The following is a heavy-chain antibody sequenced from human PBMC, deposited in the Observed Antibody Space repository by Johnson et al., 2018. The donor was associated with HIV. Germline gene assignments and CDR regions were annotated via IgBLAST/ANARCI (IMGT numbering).Heavy chain of an antibody. J-gene: IGHJ3*02. CDR2: IGTAGDT. CDR3: ARVLIVVVVGAEIDAFDI. D-gene: IGHD2-15*01. CDR1: GCTFSSYD. V-gene: IGHV3-13*01. Sequence: VQLVESGGGLVQPGGSLRLSCAASGCTFSSYDMHWVRQATGKGLEWVSAIGTAGDTYYPGSVKGRFTISRDNSKNTLYLQMNSLRAEDTAVYYCARVLIVVVVGAEIDAFDIWGQGTMVTVSS.